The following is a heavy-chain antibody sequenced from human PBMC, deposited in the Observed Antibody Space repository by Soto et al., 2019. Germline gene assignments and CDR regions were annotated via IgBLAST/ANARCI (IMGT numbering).Heavy chain of an antibody. CDR3: ATEPGERYSSILNFQH. D-gene: IGHD6-13*01. J-gene: IGHJ1*01. CDR1: GYTFTTYG. V-gene: IGHV1-18*01. Sequence: QVQLVQSGAEVKEPGASVKVSCKTSGYTFTTYGITWVRQAPGQGLEWMGWITPYNGDTSSAQKLQDRVTMTTDTSTSTAYLHLRSLRSDDTAVYYCATEPGERYSSILNFQHWGQGTLVTVSS. CDR2: ITPYNGDT.